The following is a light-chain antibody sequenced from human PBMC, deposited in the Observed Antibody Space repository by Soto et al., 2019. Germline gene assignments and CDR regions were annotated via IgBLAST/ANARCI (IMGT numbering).Light chain of an antibody. CDR3: QQYDSPWT. CDR1: QSVGYH. J-gene: IGKJ1*01. CDR2: GAS. V-gene: IGKV3-20*01. Sequence: EIVLTQSPATLSLSPGERATLSCRSSQSVGYHLAWYQQKPGQAPRLLIYGASSRATGIPDRFSGSGSGTDFTLTISRLEPEDFAVYYCQQYDSPWTFGQGTKVDIK.